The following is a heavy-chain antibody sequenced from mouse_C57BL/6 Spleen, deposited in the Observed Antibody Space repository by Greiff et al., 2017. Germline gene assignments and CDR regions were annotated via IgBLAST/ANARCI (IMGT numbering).Heavy chain of an antibody. J-gene: IGHJ1*03. D-gene: IGHD1-1*01. CDR3: ARRGVYGSSPRYFDV. CDR1: GYSITSGYY. Sequence: EVKVEESGPGLVKPSQSLSLTCSVTGYSITSGYYWNWIRQFPGNKLEWMGYISYDGSNNYNPSLKNRISITRDTSKNQFFLKLNSVTTEDTATYDCARRGVYGSSPRYFDVWGTGTTVTVSS. CDR2: ISYDGSN. V-gene: IGHV3-6*01.